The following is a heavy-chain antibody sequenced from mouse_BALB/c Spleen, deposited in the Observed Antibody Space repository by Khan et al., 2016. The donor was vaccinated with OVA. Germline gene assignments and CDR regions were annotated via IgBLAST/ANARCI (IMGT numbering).Heavy chain of an antibody. CDR3: ASYRYDYFDY. V-gene: IGHV1-87*01. CDR1: GYTFTSYW. J-gene: IGHJ2*01. CDR2: IYPGDGDT. Sequence: VQLQQSGAELARPGASVKLSCKSSGYTFTSYWMQWVKQRPGQGLEWIGAIYPGDGDTRYTQTFKGKATLTADKSSSPAYMQLSRLASADSAVYYGASYRYDYFDYWGQGTTLTVSS. D-gene: IGHD2-14*01.